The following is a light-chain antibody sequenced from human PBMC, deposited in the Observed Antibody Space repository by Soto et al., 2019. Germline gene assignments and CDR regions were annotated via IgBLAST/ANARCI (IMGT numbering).Light chain of an antibody. J-gene: IGKJ4*01. CDR2: AAS. Sequence: DIQMTQSPSSLSASIGDRVTITCRASEGISNYLAWFQQKPGKVPKLLIYAASTLQSGVPSRFSGSGSGTDFTLTIRSLQPDDVATYYCQKYNSGGPLTFGGGTKVEIK. CDR3: QKYNSGGPLT. V-gene: IGKV1-27*01. CDR1: EGISNY.